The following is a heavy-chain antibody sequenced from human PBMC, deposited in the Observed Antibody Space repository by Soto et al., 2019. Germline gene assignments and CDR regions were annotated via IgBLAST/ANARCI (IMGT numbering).Heavy chain of an antibody. V-gene: IGHV4-59*08. J-gene: IGHJ4*02. D-gene: IGHD5-12*01. CDR1: GGSITSYY. Sequence: SETLSLTCTVSGGSITSYYWSWIRQPPGKGLEWIGYVYYTGKTKYNPSLESRITLSIDMSKNQFSLNVSSVTATDTAVYFCARLLTGNDMTLYYFDYWGQGALVTVSS. CDR3: ARLLTGNDMTLYYFDY. CDR2: VYYTGKT.